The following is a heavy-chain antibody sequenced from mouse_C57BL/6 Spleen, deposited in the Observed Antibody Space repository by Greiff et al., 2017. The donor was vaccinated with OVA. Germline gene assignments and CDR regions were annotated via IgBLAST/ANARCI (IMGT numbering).Heavy chain of an antibody. V-gene: IGHV1-5*01. CDR3: TRSRGSSGWYFDV. Sequence: SGTVLARPGASVKMSCKTSGYTFTSYWMHWVKQRPGQGLAWIGAIYPGNSDTSYNQKFKGKAKLSAVTSASTAYMELSSLTNEDYAVYYCTRSRGSSGWYFDVWGTGTTVTVSS. J-gene: IGHJ1*03. D-gene: IGHD3-2*02. CDR2: IYPGNSDT. CDR1: GYTFTSYW.